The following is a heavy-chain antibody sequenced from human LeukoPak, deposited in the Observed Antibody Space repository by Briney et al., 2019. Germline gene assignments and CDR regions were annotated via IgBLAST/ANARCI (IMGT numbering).Heavy chain of an antibody. CDR1: GFTVSSYA. D-gene: IGHD3-9*01. J-gene: IGHJ4*02. CDR3: ARVLRYFDWLFNRPGPYYFDY. V-gene: IGHV3-23*01. Sequence: GGSLRLSCAASGFTVSSYAMSWVRQPPGKGLEWVSALSYTGGSKYYADSVQGRFTISRDNAKNSLYLQMNSLRAEDTAVYYCARVLRYFDWLFNRPGPYYFDYWGQGTLVTVSS. CDR2: LSYTGGSK.